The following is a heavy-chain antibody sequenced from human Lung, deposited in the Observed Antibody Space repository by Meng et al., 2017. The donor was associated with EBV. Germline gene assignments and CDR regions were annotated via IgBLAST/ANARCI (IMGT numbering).Heavy chain of an antibody. V-gene: IGHV1-3*01. CDR2: INAGNGNT. J-gene: IGHJ4*02. D-gene: IGHD3-3*01. CDR1: GYTFTSYA. Sequence: QVQLVQSGAEVKKPGASVKVSCKASGYTFTSYAMHWVRQAPGQRLEWMGWINAGNGNTKYSQKFQGRVTITRDTSASTAYMELSSLRSEDTAVYYCVSSMGGLFGVVIIGAYWGQGTLVTVSS. CDR3: VSSMGGLFGVVIIGAY.